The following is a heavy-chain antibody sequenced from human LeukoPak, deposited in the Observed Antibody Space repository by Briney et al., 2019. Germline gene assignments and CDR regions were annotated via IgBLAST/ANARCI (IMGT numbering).Heavy chain of an antibody. J-gene: IGHJ4*02. D-gene: IGHD3-22*01. CDR1: GGSISSSSYY. Sequence: SETLSLTCTVSGGSISSSSYYWGWIRQPPGKGLEWIGSIYYSGSTHYNPSLKSRVTISADTSKNQFSLKLSSVTAADTAVYYCARRSIRSRVVVITTPWDYWGQGTLVTVSS. CDR2: IYYSGST. CDR3: ARRSIRSRVVVITTPWDY. V-gene: IGHV4-39*01.